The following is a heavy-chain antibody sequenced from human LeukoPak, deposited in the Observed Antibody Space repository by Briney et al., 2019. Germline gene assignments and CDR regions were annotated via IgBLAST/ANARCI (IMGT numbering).Heavy chain of an antibody. CDR2: MNTNTGNP. D-gene: IGHD3-3*01. V-gene: IGHV7-4-1*02. J-gene: IGHJ4*02. CDR1: GYTFTSYA. Sequence: ASVKVSCKASGYTFTSYAMNWVRQAPGQRLERRGWMNTNTGNPTCAQCFTGRFVFSLDTSVSTAYLQISSLKAEDTAVYYCAREYPYNFWSGYLENYFDFWGQGTLVTVSS. CDR3: AREYPYNFWSGYLENYFDF.